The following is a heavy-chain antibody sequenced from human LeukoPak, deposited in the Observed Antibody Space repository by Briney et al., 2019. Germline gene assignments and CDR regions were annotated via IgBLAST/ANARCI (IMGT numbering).Heavy chain of an antibody. D-gene: IGHD2-2*01. CDR1: GGSISSSSYY. V-gene: IGHV4-39*01. CDR2: IYYSGST. CDR3: ARVRSGYCSSTSCHHFDY. J-gene: IGHJ4*02. Sequence: SSETLSLTCTVSGGSISSSSYYWGWIRQPPGKGLEWIGGIYYSGSTYYNPSLKSRVTISVDTSKNQFSLKLSSVTAADTAVYYCARVRSGYCSSTSCHHFDYWGQGTLVTVSS.